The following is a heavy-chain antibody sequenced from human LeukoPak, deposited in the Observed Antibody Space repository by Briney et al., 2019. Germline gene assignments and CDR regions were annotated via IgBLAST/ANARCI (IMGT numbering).Heavy chain of an antibody. CDR2: IIPIFGTA. CDR3: SRLVVPAENSRFDY. Sequence: ASVKVSCKASGGTFSSYAISWVRQAPGQGLEWMGGIIPIFGTANYAQKFQGRVTITADESTSTAYMELSSLRPEDPAVYYCSRLVVPAENSRFDYWGQETLLTISS. V-gene: IGHV1-69*13. J-gene: IGHJ4*02. CDR1: GGTFSSYA. D-gene: IGHD2-2*01.